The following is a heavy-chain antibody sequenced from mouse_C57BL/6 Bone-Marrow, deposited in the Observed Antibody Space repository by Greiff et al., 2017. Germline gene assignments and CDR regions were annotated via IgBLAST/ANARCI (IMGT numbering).Heavy chain of an antibody. CDR1: GYTFTSYW. J-gene: IGHJ2*01. CDR3: ARRRWATGSRGY. D-gene: IGHD3-1*01. CDR2: INPSSGYT. V-gene: IGHV1-7*01. Sequence: QVHVKQSGAELAKPGASVKLSCKASGYTFTSYWMHWVKQRPGQGLEWIGYINPSSGYTKYNQKFKDKATLTADKSSSTAYMQLSSLTYEDSAVYYCARRRWATGSRGYWGQGTTLTVSS.